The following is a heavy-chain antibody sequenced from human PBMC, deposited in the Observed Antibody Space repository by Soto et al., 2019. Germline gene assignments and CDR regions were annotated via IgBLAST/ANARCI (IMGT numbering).Heavy chain of an antibody. CDR2: IYHGGTT. CDR3: AQDPVPVVAGSTFDY. J-gene: IGHJ4*01. D-gene: IGHD6-19*01. Sequence: SETLSLTCTVSGYSISSGSYWGWIRQPPGKGPEWIASIYHGGTTFYNPSLKSRVTVSVDKSNNQFSLKLRSVTAADTAVYYCAQDPVPVVAGSTFDYWGHGTLVTVSS. CDR1: GYSISSGSY. V-gene: IGHV4-38-2*02.